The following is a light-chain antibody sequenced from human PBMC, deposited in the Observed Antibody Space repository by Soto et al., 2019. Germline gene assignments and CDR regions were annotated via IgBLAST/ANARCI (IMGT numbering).Light chain of an antibody. CDR3: QHLNSYPRA. V-gene: IGKV1-17*01. Sequence: DIQMTQSPPSLSASVGDRVTITCRANQDIRNYLGWYQQNPGKAPKLLIYAASTLQSGVPSRFSGSGSGTDFTLTISSLQPEDFATYFCQHLNSYPRAFGQGTKVEIK. CDR1: QDIRNY. CDR2: AAS. J-gene: IGKJ1*01.